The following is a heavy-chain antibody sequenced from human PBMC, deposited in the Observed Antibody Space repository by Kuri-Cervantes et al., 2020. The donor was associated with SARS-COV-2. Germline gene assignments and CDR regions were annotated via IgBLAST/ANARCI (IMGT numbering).Heavy chain of an antibody. D-gene: IGHD5-18*01. J-gene: IGHJ6*02. CDR1: GFTFSSYE. CDR2: ISSSGSTI. V-gene: IGHV3-48*03. CDR3: ASTGYSYEYYYYGMDV. Sequence: GESLKISCAASGFTFSSYEMNWVRQAPGKGLEWVSYISSSGSTIYYADSVKGRFTISRDNSKNTLYLQMNSLRAEDTAVYYCASTGYSYEYYYYGMDVWGQGTTVTVSS.